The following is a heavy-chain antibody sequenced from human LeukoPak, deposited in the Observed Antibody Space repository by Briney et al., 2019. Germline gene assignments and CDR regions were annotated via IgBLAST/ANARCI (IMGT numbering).Heavy chain of an antibody. J-gene: IGHJ4*02. V-gene: IGHV3-53*01. CDR3: ARGVEPLAANTLAY. D-gene: IGHD1-14*01. CDR1: GFTVITND. Sequence: PGGSLRLSCAASGFTVITNDMTWVRRAPGKGLAWVSVLYSDGNTKYADSVQGRFTISRDNSKNTLYLEMNSLSPDDTAVYYCARGVEPLAANTLAYWGQGTLVTVSS. CDR2: LYSDGNT.